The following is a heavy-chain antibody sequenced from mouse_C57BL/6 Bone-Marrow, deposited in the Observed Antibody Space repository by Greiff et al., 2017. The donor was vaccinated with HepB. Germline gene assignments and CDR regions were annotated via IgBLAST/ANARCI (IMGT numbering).Heavy chain of an antibody. CDR1: GYTFTSYW. CDR3: TRESLCFYYAMDY. Sequence: EVKLEESGTVLARPGASVKMSCKTSGYTFTSYWMHWVKQRPGQGLEWIGAIYPGNSDTSYNQKFKGKAKLSAVTSASTAYMELSSLTNEDSAVYYCTRESLCFYYAMDYWGQGTSVTVSS. CDR2: IYPGNSDT. D-gene: IGHD6-5*01. J-gene: IGHJ4*01. V-gene: IGHV1-5*01.